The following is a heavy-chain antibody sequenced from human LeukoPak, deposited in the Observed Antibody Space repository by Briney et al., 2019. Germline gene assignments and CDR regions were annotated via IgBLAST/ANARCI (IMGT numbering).Heavy chain of an antibody. CDR2: CRNKSSSYTT. Sequence: PGGSLSLFCAAXVFNLSDHYVDGVRQSPGRGLEGVGRCRNKSSSYTTEYAASVEGRFTISRDVSEISLYLQMNSLRTEDTAVYYCGRIAINTNNGMDVWGQGTTVTVSS. CDR3: GRIAINTNNGMDV. J-gene: IGHJ6*02. CDR1: VFNLSDHY. V-gene: IGHV3-72*01. D-gene: IGHD1/OR15-1a*01.